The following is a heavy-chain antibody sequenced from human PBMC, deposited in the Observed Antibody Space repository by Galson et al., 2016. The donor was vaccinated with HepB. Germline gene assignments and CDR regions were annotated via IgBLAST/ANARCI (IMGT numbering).Heavy chain of an antibody. Sequence: SLRLSCAASGFTFNTYAMSWVRQAPGKGPEWGSAITGNGGTTYYTDSVKGRFTISRDNSKNALYLQMNSLRVDDTAVYYCAKRDYSDSDGYLPLFDRWGQGTLVTVSS. CDR3: AKRDYSDSDGYLPLFDR. J-gene: IGHJ4*02. CDR2: ITGNGGTT. D-gene: IGHD3-22*01. CDR1: GFTFNTYA. V-gene: IGHV3-23*01.